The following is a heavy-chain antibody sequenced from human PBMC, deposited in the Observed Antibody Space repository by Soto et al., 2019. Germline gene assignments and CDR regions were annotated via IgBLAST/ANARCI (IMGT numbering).Heavy chain of an antibody. CDR1: GYTFTAHY. J-gene: IGHJ3*01. V-gene: IGHV1-2*02. CDR2: INSNTGHT. Sequence: VASVKVSCKASGYTFTAHYMHWVRQAPGQGLEWMGWINSNTGHTGYAQKFQGGVTLTRDTSISTAYMELSSLTSGDTAVYYCARETLVSAKQFDLWGQGTMVTV. CDR3: ARETLVSAKQFDL. D-gene: IGHD6-13*01.